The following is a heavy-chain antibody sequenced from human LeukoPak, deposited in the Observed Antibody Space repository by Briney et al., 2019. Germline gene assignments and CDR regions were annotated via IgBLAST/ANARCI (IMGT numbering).Heavy chain of an antibody. D-gene: IGHD3-9*01. CDR3: ARSIGLTGGGVDV. J-gene: IGHJ6*02. V-gene: IGHV3-11*01. Sequence: GGSLRLSCAASAFTFRAYNMNWVRRAPGKGRERGSYITKSGSTRSYADCVKGGFTISRDNAKNSLYLQMNSLRAEDTAVYYCARSIGLTGGGVDVWGQGTTVTVSS. CDR2: ITKSGSTR. CDR1: AFTFRAYN.